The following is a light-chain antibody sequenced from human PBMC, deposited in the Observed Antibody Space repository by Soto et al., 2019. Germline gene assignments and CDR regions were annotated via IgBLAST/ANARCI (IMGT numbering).Light chain of an antibody. CDR2: AAS. V-gene: IGKV1-39*01. Sequence: DILLTQSPSSLSASVGDRVTITCRASQNIDMYLSWYQQKPGRAPKLLIYAASTLQSGVPSRFSGSGSGTRFSLTISGLQPEDFATYFCQQSYNSPPLTFGAGTKVDIK. CDR3: QQSYNSPPLT. J-gene: IGKJ4*01. CDR1: QNIDMY.